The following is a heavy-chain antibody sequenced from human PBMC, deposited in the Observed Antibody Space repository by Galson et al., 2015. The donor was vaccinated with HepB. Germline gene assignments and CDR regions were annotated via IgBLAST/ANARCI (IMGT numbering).Heavy chain of an antibody. Sequence: SVKVSCKASGNTFSSYGISWVRQAPGQGLEWMGWIISYNGNTDYGQTLQGRVTMTIDSSTSTAHMELRSLRPYDTAVYNCAISRVERLKKAHKFDTSGYYEGWGQGTLVTVSS. D-gene: IGHD3-22*01. J-gene: IGHJ4*02. CDR3: AISRVERLKKAHKFDTSGYYEG. CDR1: GNTFSSYG. CDR2: IISYNGNT. V-gene: IGHV1-18*01.